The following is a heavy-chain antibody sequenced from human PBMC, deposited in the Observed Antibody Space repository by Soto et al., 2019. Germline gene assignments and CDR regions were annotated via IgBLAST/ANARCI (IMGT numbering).Heavy chain of an antibody. CDR2: ISYDGSNK. CDR1: GFTFSSYA. V-gene: IGHV3-30-3*01. Sequence: GGSLRLSCAASGFTFSSYAMHWVRQAPGKGLEWVAVISYDGSNKYYADSVKGRFTISRDNSKNTLYLQMNSLRAEDTAVYYWARCPVVVITSCYFDYWGQGTLVTVSS. CDR3: ARCPVVVITSCYFDY. J-gene: IGHJ4*02. D-gene: IGHD3-22*01.